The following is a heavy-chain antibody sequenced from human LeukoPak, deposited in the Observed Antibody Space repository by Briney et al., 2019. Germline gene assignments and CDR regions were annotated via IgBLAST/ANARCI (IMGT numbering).Heavy chain of an antibody. Sequence: SETLSLTCTVSGGSISSGGYYWSWIRQHPGKGLEWIGYIYYSGSTYYNPSLKSRVTISVDTSKNQFSLKLSSVTAADTAVYYCARDGYGIYYYMDVWGKGTTVTVSS. CDR2: IYYSGST. V-gene: IGHV4-31*03. CDR1: GGSISSGGYY. J-gene: IGHJ6*03. CDR3: ARDGYGIYYYMDV. D-gene: IGHD5-12*01.